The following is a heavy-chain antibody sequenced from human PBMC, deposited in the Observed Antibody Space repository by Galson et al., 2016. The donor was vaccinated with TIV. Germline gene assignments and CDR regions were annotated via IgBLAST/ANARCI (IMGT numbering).Heavy chain of an antibody. CDR2: VSFDGSNK. CDR3: AKEAPYGDYVGQYDY. D-gene: IGHD4-17*01. Sequence: SLRLSCAASGFTFSNYGMDWVRQAPGKGLEWVAVVSFDGSNKYYADSVKGQFTISRDNSNNTLYLQMNSLRAEDTAVYYCAKEAPYGDYVGQYDYWGQGTLVTVSS. J-gene: IGHJ4*02. V-gene: IGHV3-30*18. CDR1: GFTFSNYG.